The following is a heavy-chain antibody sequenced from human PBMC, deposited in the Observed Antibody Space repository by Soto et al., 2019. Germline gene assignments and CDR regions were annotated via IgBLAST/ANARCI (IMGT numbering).Heavy chain of an antibody. CDR2: ISAAGDP. J-gene: IGHJ6*02. V-gene: IGHV3-13*05. CDR1: GFTFRNYD. Sequence: EVQLVESGGGLVQPGGSLRLSCEASGFTFRNYDMHWVRQGTGQGLEWVSGISAAGDPDYADSVEGRFTISRENAQNSFFLQMNSLGVDYTAVYYCARTDRDFYGLDVWGQGTTVIVSS. CDR3: ARTDRDFYGLDV.